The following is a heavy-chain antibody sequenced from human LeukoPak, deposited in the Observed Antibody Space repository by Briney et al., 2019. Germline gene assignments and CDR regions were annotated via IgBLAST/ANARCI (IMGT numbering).Heavy chain of an antibody. Sequence: GGSLRLSCPASGFSFSSYEMNWVRQAPGKGLEWVAFISSGGGTIHYADSVKGRFTISRDDASNSLFLQMNSLRAEDTGVYFCAAGRPNGYSYGNDYWGQGTLVTVSS. V-gene: IGHV3-48*03. J-gene: IGHJ4*02. D-gene: IGHD5-18*01. CDR3: AAGRPNGYSYGNDY. CDR1: GFSFSSYE. CDR2: ISSGGGTI.